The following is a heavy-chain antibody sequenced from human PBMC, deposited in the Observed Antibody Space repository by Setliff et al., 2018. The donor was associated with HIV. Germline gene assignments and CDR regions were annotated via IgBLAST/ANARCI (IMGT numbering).Heavy chain of an antibody. CDR2: ISLDTRPI. D-gene: IGHD6-25*01. CDR3: VRDTTSGWMLTS. V-gene: IGHV3-48*04. J-gene: IGHJ4*02. Sequence: GGSLRLSCAASGFSFSSFGMNWVRQAPGKGLEWISYISLDTRPIYYADSVRSRFTVSRDNAGASLFLQMNSLRAEDTAIYYCVRDTTSGWMLTSWGQGTLVTVSS. CDR1: GFSFSSFG.